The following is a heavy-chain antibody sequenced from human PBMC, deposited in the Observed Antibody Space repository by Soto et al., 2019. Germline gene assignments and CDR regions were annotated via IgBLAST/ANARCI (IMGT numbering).Heavy chain of an antibody. CDR2: IDWDDDK. Sequence: SGPTLVNPTQTLTLTCTFSGFSLSTSGICVSWIRQPPGKALEWLALIDWDDDKYYSTSLKTRLTISKDTSKNQVVLTMTNMDPVDTATYYCARDGRDTAKIYYYGMDVWGQGTTVTVSS. CDR1: GFSLSTSGIC. CDR3: ARDGRDTAKIYYYGMDV. J-gene: IGHJ6*02. V-gene: IGHV2-70*01. D-gene: IGHD5-18*01.